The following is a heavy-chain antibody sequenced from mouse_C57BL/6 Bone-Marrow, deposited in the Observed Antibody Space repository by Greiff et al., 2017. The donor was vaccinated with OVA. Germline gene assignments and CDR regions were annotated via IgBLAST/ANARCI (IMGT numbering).Heavy chain of an antibody. J-gene: IGHJ1*03. D-gene: IGHD3-3*01. Sequence: DVKLVESGGDLVKPGGSLKLSCAASGFTFSSYGLSWVRQTPDKRLEWVATISSGGSYTYYPDSVKGRFTISRDNSKNTLYLQMSSLQSDDTDMYNSARRRDVDIDVWGTGTTVTVSS. V-gene: IGHV5-6*02. CDR1: GFTFSSYG. CDR2: ISSGGSYT. CDR3: ARRRDVDIDV.